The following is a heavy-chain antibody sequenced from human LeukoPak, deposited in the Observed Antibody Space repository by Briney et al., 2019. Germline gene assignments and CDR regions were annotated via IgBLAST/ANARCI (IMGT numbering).Heavy chain of an antibody. V-gene: IGHV1-2*04. CDR1: GYTFTSNY. D-gene: IGHD6-13*01. J-gene: IGHJ4*02. Sequence: GGSVKVSCKASGYTFTSNYIHWVQQAPGQGLEWMGMIYPRDGSTNYAQKFQGWVTMTRDTSISTAYMELSRLRSDDTAVYYCARGRYSSSPFDYWGQGTLVTVSS. CDR2: IYPRDGST. CDR3: ARGRYSSSPFDY.